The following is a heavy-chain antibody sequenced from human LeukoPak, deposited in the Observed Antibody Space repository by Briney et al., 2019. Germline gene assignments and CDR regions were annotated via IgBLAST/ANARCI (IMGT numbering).Heavy chain of an antibody. CDR3: AKVALGYCSGSSCYYFDY. Sequence: GGSLRLSCAASGFTFNSYAMSWVRQAPGKGLEWVSSINAFGARTYYADSVKGRFTISRDNSKNTLYLQMNSLRAEDTALYYCAKVALGYCSGSSCYYFDYGGQGTLVTVSS. D-gene: IGHD2-15*01. CDR1: GFTFNSYA. J-gene: IGHJ4*02. CDR2: INAFGART. V-gene: IGHV3-23*01.